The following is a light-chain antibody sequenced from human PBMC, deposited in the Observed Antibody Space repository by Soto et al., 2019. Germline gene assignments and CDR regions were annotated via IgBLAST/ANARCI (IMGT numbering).Light chain of an antibody. CDR1: QSISSN. J-gene: IGKJ2*01. CDR3: QESYSNPYT. Sequence: DIQMTQSPSSLSASVGDRVTITFRASQSISSNLNWYQQKPGEAPKLLIYVASSLQSGVPSRFSGSESGTDYTLTISSLQPDDFGTYYCQESYSNPYTFGQGTKLEI. CDR2: VAS. V-gene: IGKV1-39*01.